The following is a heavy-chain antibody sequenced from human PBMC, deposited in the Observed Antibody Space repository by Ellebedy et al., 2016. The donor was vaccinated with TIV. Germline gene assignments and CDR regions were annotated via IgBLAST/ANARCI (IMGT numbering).Heavy chain of an antibody. Sequence: ASVKVSXXASGYTFTTYDINWVRQATGQGLEWMGWMNPNSGNTGYAQKFQGRVTMTRNTSMSTSYMELSSLRSEDTAVYYCAGGLRDSSSLESWGQGTLVTVSS. V-gene: IGHV1-8*01. CDR3: AGGLRDSSSLES. J-gene: IGHJ4*02. CDR2: MNPNSGNT. D-gene: IGHD3-22*01. CDR1: GYTFTTYD.